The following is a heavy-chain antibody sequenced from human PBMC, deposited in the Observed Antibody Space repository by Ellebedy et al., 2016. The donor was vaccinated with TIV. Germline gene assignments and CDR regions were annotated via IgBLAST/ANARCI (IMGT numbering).Heavy chain of an antibody. CDR1: GFTFSSYA. D-gene: IGHD2-2*01. CDR2: IYAGGGST. CDR3: ATSYAAGWAFDY. J-gene: IGHJ4*02. V-gene: IGHV3-23*01. Sequence: PGGSLRLSCAASGFTFSSYAMTWVRQAPGKGLEWVSVIYAGGGSTYYADSVKGRFTISRDNSKNTLYLQMNDLRAEDTDVYYCATSYAAGWAFDYWGRGTLVTVSS.